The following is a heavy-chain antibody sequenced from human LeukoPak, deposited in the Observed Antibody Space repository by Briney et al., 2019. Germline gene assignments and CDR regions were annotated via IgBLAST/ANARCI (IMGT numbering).Heavy chain of an antibody. Sequence: AGGSLRLSCAASGFTVSSNYMSWVRQAPGKGLEWVSVIYSGGSTYYADSVKGRFTISRHNSKNTLYLQMNSLRAEDTAVYYCARNTYYYGSGSYLFDYWGQGTLVTVSS. CDR3: ARNTYYYGSGSYLFDY. D-gene: IGHD3-10*01. CDR1: GFTVSSNY. CDR2: IYSGGST. J-gene: IGHJ4*02. V-gene: IGHV3-53*04.